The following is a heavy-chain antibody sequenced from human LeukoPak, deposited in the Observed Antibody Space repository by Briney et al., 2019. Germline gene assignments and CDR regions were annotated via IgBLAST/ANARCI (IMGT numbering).Heavy chain of an antibody. CDR3: ANMQLVKGVFEI. D-gene: IGHD6-13*01. CDR1: GFTFSSFA. Sequence: GGSLRLSCAASGFTFSSFAMSWVRQAPGKGLDWVSSISGGSENTYYADSVKGRFTISRDNSKNTLDLHLNSLTADDTAVYYCANMQLVKGVFEIWGQGTRVTVS. J-gene: IGHJ3*02. V-gene: IGHV3-23*01. CDR2: ISGGSENT.